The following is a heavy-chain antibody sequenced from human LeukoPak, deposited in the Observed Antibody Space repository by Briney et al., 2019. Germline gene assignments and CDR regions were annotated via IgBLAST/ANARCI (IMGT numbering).Heavy chain of an antibody. D-gene: IGHD3-22*01. CDR2: ISSNGGST. Sequence: GGSLRLSCAASGFTFSSYAMHWVRQAPGEGLEYVSAISSNGGSTYYANSVKGRFTISRDNSKNTLYLQMGSLRAEDMAVYYCARGRVDDYYDSSGFWIFDYWGQGTLVTVSS. J-gene: IGHJ4*02. CDR1: GFTFSSYA. CDR3: ARGRVDDYYDSSGFWIFDY. V-gene: IGHV3-64*01.